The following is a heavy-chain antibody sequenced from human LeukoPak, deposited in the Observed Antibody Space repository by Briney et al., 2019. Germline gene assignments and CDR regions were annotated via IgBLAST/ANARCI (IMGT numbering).Heavy chain of an antibody. CDR2: ISRSDGST. Sequence: GGSLRLSCAASGFTFSSYAMSWGRQAPGKGLEWVSAISRSDGSTYYADSVKGRFTISRDNSKNTLYLQMNSLRAEDTAVYYCAKGGVSSGWYFEVFDYWGQGTLVTVSS. CDR3: AKGGVSSGWYFEVFDY. CDR1: GFTFSSYA. V-gene: IGHV3-23*01. J-gene: IGHJ4*02. D-gene: IGHD6-19*01.